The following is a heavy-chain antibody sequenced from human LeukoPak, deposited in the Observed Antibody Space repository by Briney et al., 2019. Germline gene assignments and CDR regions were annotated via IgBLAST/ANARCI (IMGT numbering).Heavy chain of an antibody. CDR3: ARPTTTLEY. CDR1: GFAFTSYW. Sequence: GGSLRLSCATSGFAFTSYWMHWVRQAPGKGLVWVSRINPDGSGPIYADSVKGRFTISRDNAKNTLYLQMNSLRDEDTAVYYCARPTTTLEYWGQGTLVTVSS. V-gene: IGHV3-74*01. D-gene: IGHD1-7*01. J-gene: IGHJ4*02. CDR2: INPDGSGP.